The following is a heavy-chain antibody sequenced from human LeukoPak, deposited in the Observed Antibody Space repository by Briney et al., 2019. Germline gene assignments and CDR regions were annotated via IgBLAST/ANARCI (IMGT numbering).Heavy chain of an antibody. CDR2: ISYDGSNK. CDR1: GFTFSSYA. CDR3: ARDAADGSYYDY. D-gene: IGHD6-13*01. Sequence: SGRSLRLSCAASGFTFSSYAMHWVRQAPGKGLEWVAVISYDGSNKYYADSVEGRFTISRDNSKNTLYLQMNSLRAEDTAVYYCARDAADGSYYDYWGQGTLVTVSS. J-gene: IGHJ4*02. V-gene: IGHV3-30-3*01.